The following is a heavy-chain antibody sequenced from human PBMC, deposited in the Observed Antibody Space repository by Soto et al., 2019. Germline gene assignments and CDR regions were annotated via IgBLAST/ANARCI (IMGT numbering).Heavy chain of an antibody. Sequence: SETLSLTCAVSGGSISSGGYSWSWIRQPPGKGLEWIGYIYHSGSTYYNPSLKSRVTTSVDRSKNQFSLKLSSVTAADTAVYYCARDRGCSSTSCYGMDVWGQGTTVTVSS. D-gene: IGHD2-2*01. CDR3: ARDRGCSSTSCYGMDV. CDR2: IYHSGST. V-gene: IGHV4-30-2*01. CDR1: GGSISSGGYS. J-gene: IGHJ6*02.